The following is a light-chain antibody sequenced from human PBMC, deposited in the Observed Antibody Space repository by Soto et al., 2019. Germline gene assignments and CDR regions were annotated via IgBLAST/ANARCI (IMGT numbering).Light chain of an antibody. CDR3: AAWDDSVGGVV. V-gene: IGLV1-47*02. Sequence: QSVLTQPPSASGTPGQRVTISCSGGSSNIGRDYVYWYQQLPGAAPKLLMYSHNIRPAGVPDRFSASTSGTSASLAISGLRPEDEGDYHCAAWDDSVGGVVFGGGTKVTVL. CDR2: SHN. J-gene: IGLJ2*01. CDR1: SSNIGRDY.